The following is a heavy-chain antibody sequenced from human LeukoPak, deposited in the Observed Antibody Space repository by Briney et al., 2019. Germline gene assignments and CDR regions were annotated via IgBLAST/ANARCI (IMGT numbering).Heavy chain of an antibody. Sequence: GGSLRLSCAASGFTFSNAWMNWVRQAPGKGLEWVGRIKSKTDGETTDYAAPVKGRFTISRDDSKNTLYLQMNSLKTEDTAVYYCTTGAWFGELYFDNWGQGTLVTVSS. D-gene: IGHD3-10*01. V-gene: IGHV3-15*01. CDR3: TTGAWFGELYFDN. J-gene: IGHJ4*02. CDR1: GFTFSNAW. CDR2: IKSKTDGETT.